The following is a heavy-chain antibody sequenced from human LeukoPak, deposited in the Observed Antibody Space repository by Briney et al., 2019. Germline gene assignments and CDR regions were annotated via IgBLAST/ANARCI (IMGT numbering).Heavy chain of an antibody. V-gene: IGHV3-23*01. CDR3: ARRAGAYSHPYDY. CDR1: GFTFSNYA. J-gene: IGHJ4*02. Sequence: PGGSLRLSCAASGFTFSNYAMSWVRQAPGKGLEWVSTISGSIVTTYYSDSVKGRFTISRDNSKNTLYLQMNSLRAEDTAVYYCARRAGAYSHPYDYWGQGTLVTVSS. CDR2: ISGSIVTT. D-gene: IGHD4/OR15-4a*01.